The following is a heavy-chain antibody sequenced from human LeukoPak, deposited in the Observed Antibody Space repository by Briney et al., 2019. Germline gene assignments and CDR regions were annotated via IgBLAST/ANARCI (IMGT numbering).Heavy chain of an antibody. J-gene: IGHJ4*02. CDR1: GDIVSSKSVS. CDR2: TRYRSTWNT. V-gene: IGHV6-1*01. D-gene: IGHD3-16*01. CDR3: VRDFNWALDY. Sequence: SQTLSLACALSGDIVSSKSVSWSWMRQSPSRGLEYLGRTRYRSTWNTIYSLSVEGRITINADTSRNEVSLRLSSVTPEDTALYYCVRDFNWALDYWGQGTLVTVSP.